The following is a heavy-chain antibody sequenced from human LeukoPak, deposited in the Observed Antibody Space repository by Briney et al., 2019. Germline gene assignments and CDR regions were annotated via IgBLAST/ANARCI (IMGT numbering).Heavy chain of an antibody. D-gene: IGHD4-17*01. J-gene: IGHJ4*02. CDR3: AKAHDYGDYLFDY. Sequence: AGGSLRLSCAASGFTFSRYGMHWVRQAPGKGLEWVTFIRFDGSNKYYAASVKGRFTISRDNAKNSLYLQMNSLRAEDMALYYCAKAHDYGDYLFDYWGQGTLVTVSS. CDR1: GFTFSRYG. V-gene: IGHV3-30*02. CDR2: IRFDGSNK.